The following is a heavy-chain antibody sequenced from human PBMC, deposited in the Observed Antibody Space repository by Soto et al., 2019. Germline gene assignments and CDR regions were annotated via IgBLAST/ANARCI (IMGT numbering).Heavy chain of an antibody. CDR3: GRQGIGNLQGPVDA. Sequence: QVHLQQSGPGLVKPSETLSLTCTVSSGPSSSHNWGWIRQSPGRGLEWIGYVYNTGGTTYNPSLKSRGSTSADTSANPISLTISAVNDADTAMYYCGRQGIGNLQGPVDAGGQGTTVSAPS. V-gene: IGHV4-59*08. J-gene: IGHJ6*02. D-gene: IGHD4-4*01. CDR2: VYNTGGT. CDR1: SGPSSSHN.